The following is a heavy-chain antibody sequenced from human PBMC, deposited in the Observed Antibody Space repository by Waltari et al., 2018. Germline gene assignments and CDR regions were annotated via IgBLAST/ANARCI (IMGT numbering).Heavy chain of an antibody. CDR3: ARLEADLSPIAPFDY. J-gene: IGHJ4*02. Sequence: QVQLVQSGAEVKKPGSSVTVSCKASGGTFSIYAISWVRQAPGQGLEWMGGIIPIFGTANYAQKFQGRVTITADESTSTAYMELSSLRSEDTAVYYCARLEADLSPIAPFDYWGQGTLATVSS. CDR2: IIPIFGTA. CDR1: GGTFSIYA. D-gene: IGHD1-1*01. V-gene: IGHV1-69*12.